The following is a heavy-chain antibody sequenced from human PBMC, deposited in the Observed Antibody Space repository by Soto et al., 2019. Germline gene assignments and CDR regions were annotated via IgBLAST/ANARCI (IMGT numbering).Heavy chain of an antibody. CDR2: ISSSSSTI. V-gene: IGHV3-48*01. CDR3: ARGYIAAGPDY. J-gene: IGHJ4*02. CDR1: GFTFSTYS. Sequence: PGGSLRLSCAASGFTFSTYSMNWVRQAPGKGLEWISYISSSSSTIYYADSVKGRFTISRDNAKNSLYLQMNSLRAEDTAMYYSARGYIAAGPDYWGQGTLVTVSS. D-gene: IGHD6-25*01.